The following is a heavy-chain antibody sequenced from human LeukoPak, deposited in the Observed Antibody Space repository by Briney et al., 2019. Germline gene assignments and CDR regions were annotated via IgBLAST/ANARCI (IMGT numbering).Heavy chain of an antibody. J-gene: IGHJ6*04. CDR2: IIADGELP. D-gene: IGHD1-26*01. Sequence: GGSRRLSCEASGFTFRGFLMHWFRQAPGKGLEWVSSIIADGELPYYAASVKGRFTISRDNSKNTLNLQMSSLRAEDTALYYCAKRGVQGYMDVWGTGSTVIVSS. CDR1: GFTFRGFL. V-gene: IGHV3-23*01. CDR3: AKRGVQGYMDV.